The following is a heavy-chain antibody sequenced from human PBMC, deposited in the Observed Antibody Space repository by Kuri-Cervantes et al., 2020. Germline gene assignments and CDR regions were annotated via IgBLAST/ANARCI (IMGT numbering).Heavy chain of an antibody. CDR1: GYTFTSYY. CDR2: INPSGGST. D-gene: IGHD3-3*01. CDR3: ARDQGVLRFLEWLFCPFDY. Sequence: ASVKVSCKASGYTFTSYYMHWVRQAPGQGLEWMGIINPSGGSTSYAQKFQGRVTMTRDTSTSTAYMELRSLRSDDTAVYYCARDQGVLRFLEWLFCPFDYWGQGTLVTISS. J-gene: IGHJ4*02. V-gene: IGHV1-46*01.